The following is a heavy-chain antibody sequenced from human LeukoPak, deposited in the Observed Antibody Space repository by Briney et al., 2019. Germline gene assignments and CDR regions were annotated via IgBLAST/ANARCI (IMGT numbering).Heavy chain of an antibody. CDR1: GFTFSNAW. CDR3: TTGVWGATRKFDY. V-gene: IGHV3-15*01. J-gene: IGHJ4*02. D-gene: IGHD1-26*01. Sequence: GGSLRLSCAASGFTFSNAWMSWVRQAPGKGLEWVGRIKSKTDGGTTDYAAPVKGRFTISRDDSKNTLYLQMNGLKTEDTAVYYCTTGVWGATRKFDYWGQGTLVTVSS. CDR2: IKSKTDGGTT.